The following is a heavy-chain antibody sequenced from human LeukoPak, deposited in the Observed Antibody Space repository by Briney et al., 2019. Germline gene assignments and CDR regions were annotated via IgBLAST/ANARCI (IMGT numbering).Heavy chain of an antibody. J-gene: IGHJ4*02. Sequence: GGSLRLSCAASGFTFSSYAMSWVRQAPGKGLEWVSAISGSGGSTYYADSVKGRFTISRDNSKNTLYLQMNSLRAEDTAVYYCAKSIYYDSSGYFFSPYFDYWGQGTLVTVSS. CDR2: ISGSGGST. CDR3: AKSIYYDSSGYFFSPYFDY. D-gene: IGHD3-22*01. CDR1: GFTFSSYA. V-gene: IGHV3-23*01.